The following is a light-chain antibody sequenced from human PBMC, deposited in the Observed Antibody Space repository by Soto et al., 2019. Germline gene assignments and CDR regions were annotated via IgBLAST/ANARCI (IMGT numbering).Light chain of an antibody. CDR3: CSYAGSYGV. Sequence: QSALTHPRSVSGSPGQSVTISCTGTSSDVGGYNYVSWYQQHPGKAPKLMIYDVSKRPSWVPDRFSGSKSGNTASLTISGLQAEDEADYYCCSYAGSYGVFGTGTKLTVL. V-gene: IGLV2-11*01. J-gene: IGLJ1*01. CDR2: DVS. CDR1: SSDVGGYNY.